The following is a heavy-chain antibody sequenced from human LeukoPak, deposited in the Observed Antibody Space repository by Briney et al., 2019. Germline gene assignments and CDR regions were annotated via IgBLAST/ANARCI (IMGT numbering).Heavy chain of an antibody. CDR2: ISSSSSYI. V-gene: IGHV3-21*04. Sequence: GGSLRLSCAASGFTFSSYAMSWVRQAPGKGLEWVSSISSSSSYIYYADSVRGRFTISRDNAKNSLYLQMNSLRAEDPAVYYCAKGFGVGYAFDIWGQGTMVTVSS. CDR3: AKGFGVGYAFDI. D-gene: IGHD3-3*01. CDR1: GFTFSSYA. J-gene: IGHJ3*02.